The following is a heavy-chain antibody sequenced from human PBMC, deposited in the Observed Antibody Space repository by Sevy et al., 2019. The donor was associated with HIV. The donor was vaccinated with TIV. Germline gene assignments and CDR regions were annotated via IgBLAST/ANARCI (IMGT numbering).Heavy chain of an antibody. CDR2: ISAYNGNT. Sequence: ASVKVSCKASGYTFTSYGISWVRQAPGQGLEWMGWISAYNGNTNYAQKLQGRVTMTTDTSTGTAYMERRSLRSDDTAVYYCARDLMGYEYYDSSGQDDAFDIWGQGTMVTVSS. J-gene: IGHJ3*02. V-gene: IGHV1-18*01. CDR1: GYTFTSYG. CDR3: ARDLMGYEYYDSSGQDDAFDI. D-gene: IGHD3-22*01.